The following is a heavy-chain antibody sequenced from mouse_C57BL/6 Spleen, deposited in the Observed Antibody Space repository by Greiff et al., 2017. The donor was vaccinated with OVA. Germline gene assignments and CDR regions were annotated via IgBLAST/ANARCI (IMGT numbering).Heavy chain of an antibody. J-gene: IGHJ3*01. Sequence: DVMLVESEGGLVQPGSSMKLSCTASGFTFSDYYMAWVRQVPEKGLEWVANINYDGSSTYYLDSLKSRFIISRDNAKNILYLQMSSLKSEDTATYYCARDEIDSSGYVYWGQGTLVTVSA. V-gene: IGHV5-16*01. CDR3: ARDEIDSSGYVY. CDR1: GFTFSDYY. CDR2: INYDGSST. D-gene: IGHD3-2*02.